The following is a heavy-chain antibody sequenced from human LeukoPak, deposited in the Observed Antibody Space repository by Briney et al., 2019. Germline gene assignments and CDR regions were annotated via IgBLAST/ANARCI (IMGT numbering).Heavy chain of an antibody. V-gene: IGHV1-18*01. CDR2: ISAYNGDT. Sequence: GASVKVSCKASGYTFSNCDISWVRQAPGQGLEWMGWISAYNGDTTYAQKLQGRVTVTTDTSTSTAYMELRSLRSDDTAVYYCARDETYYDSSGYPEYWGQGTLVTVSS. CDR3: ARDETYYDSSGYPEY. D-gene: IGHD3-22*01. J-gene: IGHJ4*02. CDR1: GYTFSNCD.